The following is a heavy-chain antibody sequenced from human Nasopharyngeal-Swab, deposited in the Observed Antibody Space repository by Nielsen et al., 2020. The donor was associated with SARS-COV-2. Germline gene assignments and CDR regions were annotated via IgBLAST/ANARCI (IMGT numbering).Heavy chain of an antibody. D-gene: IGHD2-2*03. J-gene: IGHJ4*02. CDR1: GFTFSSYW. V-gene: IGHV3-23*01. CDR3: AMAMDFALDY. CDR2: ISGSGGST. Sequence: GESLKISCAASGFTFSSYWMHWVRQAPGKGLEWVSAISGSGGSTYYADSVKGRFTISRDNSKNTLYLQMNSLRAEDTAVYYCAMAMDFALDYWGQGTLVTVSS.